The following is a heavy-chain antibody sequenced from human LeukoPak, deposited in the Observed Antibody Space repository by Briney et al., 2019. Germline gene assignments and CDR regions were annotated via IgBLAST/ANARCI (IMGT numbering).Heavy chain of an antibody. CDR1: GYTFTSYY. CDR3: ARGGGGRDCSSTSCYLQH. Sequence: GASVTVSCKASGYTFTSYYMHWVRQAPGQGLEWMGIINPSRGSTSYAQKFQGRVTMTRDTSTSTVYMELSSLRSEDTAVYYCARGGGGRDCSSTSCYLQHWGQGTLVIVSS. CDR2: INPSRGST. V-gene: IGHV1-46*01. J-gene: IGHJ1*01. D-gene: IGHD2-2*01.